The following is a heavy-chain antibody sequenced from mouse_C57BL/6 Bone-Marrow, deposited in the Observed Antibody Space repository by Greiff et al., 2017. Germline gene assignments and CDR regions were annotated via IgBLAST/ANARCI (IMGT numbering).Heavy chain of an antibody. CDR1: GFNIKDDY. V-gene: IGHV14-4*01. J-gene: IGHJ4*01. CDR3: TTPIYYAMDY. Sequence: VQLQQSGAELVRPGASVKLSCTASGFNIKDDYMHWVKQRPEQGLEWIGWIDPENGATEYASKFQGKATITADTSSNTAYLQLSSLTSEDTAVYYCTTPIYYAMDYWGQGTSVTVSS. CDR2: IDPENGAT.